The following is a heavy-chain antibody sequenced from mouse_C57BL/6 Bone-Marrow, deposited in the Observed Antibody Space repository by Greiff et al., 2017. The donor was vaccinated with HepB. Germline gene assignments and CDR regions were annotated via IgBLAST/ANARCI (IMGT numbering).Heavy chain of an antibody. CDR1: GYTFTSYG. D-gene: IGHD2-3*01. V-gene: IGHV1-81*01. Sequence: VQLQQSGAELARPGASVKLSCKASGYTFTSYGISWVKQRTGQGLEWIGEIYPRSGNTYYNEKFKGKATLTADKSSSTAYMELRSLTSEDSAFYFCARGGGYYWFAYWGQGTLVTVSA. CDR3: ARGGGYYWFAY. CDR2: IYPRSGNT. J-gene: IGHJ3*01.